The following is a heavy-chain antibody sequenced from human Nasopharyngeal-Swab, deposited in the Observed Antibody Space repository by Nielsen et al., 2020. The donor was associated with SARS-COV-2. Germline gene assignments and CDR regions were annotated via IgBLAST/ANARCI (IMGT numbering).Heavy chain of an antibody. CDR3: ATADPAGSPSVWFDY. D-gene: IGHD1-14*01. J-gene: IGHJ4*02. CDR1: GCTLTELS. V-gene: IGHV1-24*01. CDR2: FDPEDGET. Sequence: ASVKVSCKVSGCTLTELSMHWVRQAPGKGLEWMGGFDPEDGETIYAQKFQGRVTMTEDTSTDTAYMELSSLRSEDTAVYYCATADPAGSPSVWFDYWGQGTLVTVSS.